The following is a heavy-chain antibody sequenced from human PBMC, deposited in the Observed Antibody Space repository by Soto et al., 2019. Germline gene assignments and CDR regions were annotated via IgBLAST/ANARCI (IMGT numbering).Heavy chain of an antibody. V-gene: IGHV1-2*02. J-gene: IGHJ6*02. Sequence: QVQLVQSGTEVKRPGDSVKVSCKASGYTFTGYYVHWVRQAPGQGLEWMGWLNPNSGDTYLAQRFQGRVTMNRATSMGTAYMELRGLTSDDTAEYYCAKGGAIVAAGTRVYLYNAMDVWGQGTTVTVSS. CDR2: LNPNSGDT. CDR1: GYTFTGYY. CDR3: AKGGAIVAAGTRVYLYNAMDV. D-gene: IGHD1-26*01.